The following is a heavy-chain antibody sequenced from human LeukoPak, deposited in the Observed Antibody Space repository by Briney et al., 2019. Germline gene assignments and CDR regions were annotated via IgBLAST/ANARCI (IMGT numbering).Heavy chain of an antibody. D-gene: IGHD3-10*01. CDR3: ARDLVTMVRGASDAFDI. J-gene: IGHJ3*02. Sequence: PGGSLRLSCAASGFTFSSYAMSWVRQAPGKGLEWVSAISGSGGSTYYADSVKGRFTISRDNSKNTLYLQMNSLRAEDTAVYYCARDLVTMVRGASDAFDIWGQGTMVTVSS. CDR1: GFTFSSYA. V-gene: IGHV3-23*01. CDR2: ISGSGGST.